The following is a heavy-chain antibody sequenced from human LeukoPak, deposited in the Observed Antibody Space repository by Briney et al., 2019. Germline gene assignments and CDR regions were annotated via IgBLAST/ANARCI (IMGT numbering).Heavy chain of an antibody. Sequence: ASVKVSCKGSGHTFTGYYIHWVRQAPGQGLEWMGWINTNTGNPTYAQGFTGRFVFSLDTSVSTAYLQISSLKAEDTAVYYCATTYYYDSSGPLLGAFDIWGQGTMVTVSS. D-gene: IGHD3-22*01. CDR3: ATTYYYDSSGPLLGAFDI. CDR2: INTNTGNP. J-gene: IGHJ3*02. V-gene: IGHV7-4-1*02. CDR1: GHTFTGYY.